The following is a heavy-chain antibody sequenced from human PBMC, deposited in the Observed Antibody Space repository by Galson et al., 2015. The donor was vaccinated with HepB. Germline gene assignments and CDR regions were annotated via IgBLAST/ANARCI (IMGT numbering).Heavy chain of an antibody. CDR3: ARTEGAINMIVVAKYGMDV. Sequence: SVKVSCKASGYTSPSYDGISWVRQAPGQGLEWMGWISGYNGDTDYAQNFQGRVTMTTDISTKTVYMELRSLRSDDTAVYYCARTEGAINMIVVAKYGMDVWGQGTTVTVSS. CDR2: ISGYNGDT. CDR1: GYTSPSYDG. V-gene: IGHV1-18*04. J-gene: IGHJ6*02. D-gene: IGHD3-22*01.